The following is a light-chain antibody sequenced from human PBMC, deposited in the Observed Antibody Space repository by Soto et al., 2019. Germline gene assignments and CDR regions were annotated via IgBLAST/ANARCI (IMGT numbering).Light chain of an antibody. CDR3: SSYAGSSNV. J-gene: IGLJ1*01. CDR1: SNDVGGYNY. CDR2: EVN. V-gene: IGLV2-8*01. Sequence: QSVLTQPPSASGSPGQSVAISCTGTSNDVGGYNYVSWYQQHPGKAPKLMIYEVNKRPSGVPDRFSGSKSGNTASLTVSGLQAEDEADYYCSSYAGSSNVFGIGTKVTVL.